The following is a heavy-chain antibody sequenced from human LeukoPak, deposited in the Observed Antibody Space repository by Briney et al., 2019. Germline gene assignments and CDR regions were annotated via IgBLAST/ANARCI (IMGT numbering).Heavy chain of an antibody. CDR3: ATSPVYSYGHPYYFDY. D-gene: IGHD5-18*01. CDR1: GFTFSSYS. Sequence: GGSLRLSCAASGFTFSSYSMNWVRQAPGKGLEWVSCISSSSSYIYYADSVKGRFTISRDNAKNSLYLQMNSLRAEDTAVYYCATSPVYSYGHPYYFDYWGQGTLVTVSS. V-gene: IGHV3-21*01. CDR2: ISSSSSYI. J-gene: IGHJ4*02.